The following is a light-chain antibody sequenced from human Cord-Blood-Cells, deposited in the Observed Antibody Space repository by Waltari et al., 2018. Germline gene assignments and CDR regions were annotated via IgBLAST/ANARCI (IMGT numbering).Light chain of an antibody. CDR2: DAS. J-gene: IGKJ4*01. V-gene: IGKV3-11*01. Sequence: EIVLTQSPATLSLSPGERATLSGRASQSFSSYLAWYQQKPGQAPRLLIYDASNRATGIPARFSGSGSGTDFTLTISSLEPEDFAVYYCQQRSNWLTFGGGTKVEIK. CDR3: QQRSNWLT. CDR1: QSFSSY.